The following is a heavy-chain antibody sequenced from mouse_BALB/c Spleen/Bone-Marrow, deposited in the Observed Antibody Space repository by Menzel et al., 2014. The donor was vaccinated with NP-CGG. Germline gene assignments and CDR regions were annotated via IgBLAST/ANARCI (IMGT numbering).Heavy chain of an antibody. Sequence: EVMLVESGPDLVKPSQSLSLTCTVTGYSITSGYGWHWIRQFPGNKLEWMGYIHYSGFTDYNPSLKSRISITRDTPKNQFFLQLNSVTTEDTATYYCTRETAVVADFDYWGQGTTLTVSS. CDR1: GYSITSGYG. V-gene: IGHV3-1*02. CDR3: TRETAVVADFDY. D-gene: IGHD3-3*01. CDR2: IHYSGFT. J-gene: IGHJ2*01.